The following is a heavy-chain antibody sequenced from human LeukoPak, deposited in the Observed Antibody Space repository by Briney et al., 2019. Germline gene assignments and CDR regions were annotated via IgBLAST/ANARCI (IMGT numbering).Heavy chain of an antibody. Sequence: GGSLRLSCAASGFTFSNDWMHWVRQAPGKGLVWVSRINTDGSTTTYADSVKGRFAISRDNAKNTLYLQMNSLRVEDTAVYYCARGRGGSYHYWGQGTLVTVSS. J-gene: IGHJ4*02. CDR1: GFTFSNDW. CDR2: INTDGSTT. CDR3: ARGRGGSYHY. D-gene: IGHD1-26*01. V-gene: IGHV3-74*01.